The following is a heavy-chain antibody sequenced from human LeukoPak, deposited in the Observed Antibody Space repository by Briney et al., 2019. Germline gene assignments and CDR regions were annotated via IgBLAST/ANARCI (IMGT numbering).Heavy chain of an antibody. CDR2: IDTDGRIT. J-gene: IGHJ4*02. Sequence: GGALRLSCSASGFTFSRFWMHWVRHVPGKGLVWVARIDTDGRITSYADSVQGRFTISRDNAKNMLYLQMNSLRVEDTAVYFCVGGMGDYWGQGSLVTVSS. CDR3: VGGMGDY. CDR1: GFTFSRFW. V-gene: IGHV3-74*01. D-gene: IGHD3-16*01.